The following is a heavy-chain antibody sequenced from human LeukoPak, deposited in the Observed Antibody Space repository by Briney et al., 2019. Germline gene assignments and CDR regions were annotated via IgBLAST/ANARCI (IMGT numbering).Heavy chain of an antibody. V-gene: IGHV4-34*01. D-gene: IGHD2-15*01. CDR2: INHSGST. CDR1: GGSFSGYY. CDR3: ARSENVVREGNWFDP. J-gene: IGHJ5*02. Sequence: SETLSLTCAVYGGSFSGYYWSWIRQPPGNGLEWIGEINHSGSTNYNPSLKSRVTISVDTSKNQFSLKLSSVTAADTAVYYCARSENVVREGNWFDPWGQGTLVTVSS.